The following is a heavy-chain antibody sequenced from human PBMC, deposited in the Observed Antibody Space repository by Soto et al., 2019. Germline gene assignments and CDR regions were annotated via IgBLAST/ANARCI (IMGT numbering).Heavy chain of an antibody. D-gene: IGHD4-17*01. CDR1: GGTFSSYT. V-gene: IGHV1-69*02. CDR2: IIAILGIA. J-gene: IGHJ6*02. CDR3: ARGADGDYRTDV. Sequence: QVQLVQSGAEVKKPGSSVKVSCKASGGTFSSYTISWVRQAPGQGLEWMGRIIAILGIANYAQKFQGRVTITADKSTSTAYMELSSLRSEDTAVYYCARGADGDYRTDVWGQGTTVTVSS.